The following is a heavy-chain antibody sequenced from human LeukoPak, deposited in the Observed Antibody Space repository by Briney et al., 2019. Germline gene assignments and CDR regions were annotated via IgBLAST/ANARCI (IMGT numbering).Heavy chain of an antibody. Sequence: GGSLRLSCAASGFTFSSYAMNLVRQAPGKGLEWVSGIRGTGGSTFYADSVKGRFTISRDNSKNTLYLQMNSLRAEDTAVYYCTKDLAVADYWGQGTLVTVSS. CDR1: GFTFSSYA. V-gene: IGHV3-23*01. J-gene: IGHJ4*02. CDR2: IRGTGGST. D-gene: IGHD6-19*01. CDR3: TKDLAVADY.